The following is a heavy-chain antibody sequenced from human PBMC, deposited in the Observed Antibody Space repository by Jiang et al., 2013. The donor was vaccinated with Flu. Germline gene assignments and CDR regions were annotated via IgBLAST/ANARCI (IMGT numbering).Heavy chain of an antibody. V-gene: IGHV1-18*01. CDR2: ISAHNGIA. CDR3: TRRGGRFGELLGFDY. D-gene: IGHD3-10*01. Sequence: GAEVKKPGASVKVSCTASGYTFTSNTIVWVRQAPGQGLEWMGWISAHNGIANYAQNLQGRVTISRDTSTNTAYMELRSLRSDDSAVYYCTRRGGRFGELLGFDYWG. J-gene: IGHJ4*01. CDR1: GYTFTSNT.